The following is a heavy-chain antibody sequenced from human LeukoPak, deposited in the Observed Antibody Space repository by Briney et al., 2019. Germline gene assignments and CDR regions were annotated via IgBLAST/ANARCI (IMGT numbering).Heavy chain of an antibody. CDR2: IYYSGST. D-gene: IGHD3-10*01. V-gene: IGHV4-59*01. CDR3: ARGFYYGSGSPTPLDY. CDR1: GGSISSYY. Sequence: SETLSLTCTVSGGSISSYYWSWIRQPPGKGLEWIGYIYYSGSTYYNPSLRSRVTISVDTSKNQFSLRLTSVTAADTALYYCARGFYYGSGSPTPLDYWGQGILVTVSS. J-gene: IGHJ4*02.